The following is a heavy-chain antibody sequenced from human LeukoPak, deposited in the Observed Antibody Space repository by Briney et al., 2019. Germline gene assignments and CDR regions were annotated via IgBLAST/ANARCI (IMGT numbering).Heavy chain of an antibody. CDR1: GFTFSNYW. D-gene: IGHD3-16*01. CDR2: INERATII. V-gene: IGHV3-74*01. J-gene: IGHJ4*02. Sequence: GGSLRLSCAASGFTFSNYWMHWVHQAPGKGLEWVSRINERATIISYADSVKGRFTISRENARNTLYLQMNSLTAEDTAVYYCVRDLILVWTPGDDFDHWGQGTLVTVSS. CDR3: VRDLILVWTPGDDFDH.